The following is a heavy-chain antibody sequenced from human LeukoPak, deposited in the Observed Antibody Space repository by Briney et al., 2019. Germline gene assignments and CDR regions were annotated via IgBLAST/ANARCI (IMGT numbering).Heavy chain of an antibody. CDR2: IIPILGIA. D-gene: IGHD3-3*01. V-gene: IGHV1-69*02. J-gene: IGHJ4*02. Sequence: SVKVSCKASGGTFSSYTISWVRQAPGQGLEWMGRIIPILGIANYAQKFQGRVTITADKSKSTAYMELSSLRSEDTAVYYCASSLSYYDFWSGEKFDYWGQGTLVTVSS. CDR3: ASSLSYYDFWSGEKFDY. CDR1: GGTFSSYT.